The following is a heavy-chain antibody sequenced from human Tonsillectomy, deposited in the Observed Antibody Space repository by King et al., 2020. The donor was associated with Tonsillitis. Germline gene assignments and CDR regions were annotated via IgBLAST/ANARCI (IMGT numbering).Heavy chain of an antibody. V-gene: IGHV4-59*08. J-gene: IGHJ4*02. CDR2: IHYSGST. CDR1: GGSISSYY. D-gene: IGHD5-24*01. Sequence: VQLQESGPGLVKPSETLSLTCTVSGGSISSYYWSWIRQPPGKGLEWLGDIHYSGSTNYNPSLKSQITISVDTSKNQFSLKLNSVTAADTAVYYCASFRGGYNSVFDFWGQGTLVTVSS. CDR3: ASFRGGYNSVFDF.